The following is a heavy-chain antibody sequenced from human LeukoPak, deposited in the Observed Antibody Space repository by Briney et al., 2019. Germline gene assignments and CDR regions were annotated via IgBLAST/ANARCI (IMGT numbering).Heavy chain of an antibody. V-gene: IGHV4-39*07. CDR1: GGSISSSSYY. CDR2: IYYSGST. Sequence: PSETLSLTCTVSGGSISSSSYYWGWIRQPPGKGLEWIGSIYYSGSTYYNPSLKSRVTISVDTSKNQFSLKLSSVTAADTAVYYCARNPSRYCSSTSCYDWFDPWGQGTLVTVSS. D-gene: IGHD2-2*01. J-gene: IGHJ5*02. CDR3: ARNPSRYCSSTSCYDWFDP.